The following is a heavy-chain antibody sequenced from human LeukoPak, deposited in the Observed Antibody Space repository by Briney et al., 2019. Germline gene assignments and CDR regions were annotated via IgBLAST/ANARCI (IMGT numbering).Heavy chain of an antibody. CDR2: IYYSGST. CDR1: GGSISSSSYY. Sequence: SETLSLTCTVSGGSISSSSYYWGWIRQPPGKGLEWIGSIYYSGSTYYNPSLKSRVTISVDTSKNQFSLRLRSVTAADTAVYYCARGRDGYNFLNRGEYYYFDYWGQGTLVTVSS. CDR3: ARGRDGYNFLNRGEYYYFDY. V-gene: IGHV4-39*01. D-gene: IGHD5-24*01. J-gene: IGHJ4*02.